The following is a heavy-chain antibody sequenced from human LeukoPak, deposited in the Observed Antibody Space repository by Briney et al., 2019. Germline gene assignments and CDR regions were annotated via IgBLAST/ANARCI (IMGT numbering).Heavy chain of an antibody. Sequence: ASVKVSCMASGFIFPNYYMLWVRQAPGQGLEWVGMIDPSGDTTRYAQKFQGSVTMTRDMSTSTVYMELSSLRSEDTAVYYCARGGVLQLLDHWGQGTLVTVSS. D-gene: IGHD6-13*01. J-gene: IGHJ4*02. CDR1: GFIFPNYY. CDR2: IDPSGDTT. V-gene: IGHV1-46*01. CDR3: ARGGVLQLLDH.